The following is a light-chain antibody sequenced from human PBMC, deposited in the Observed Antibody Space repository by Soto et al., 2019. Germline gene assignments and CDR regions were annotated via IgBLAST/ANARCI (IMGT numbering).Light chain of an antibody. Sequence: EIVLTQSPATLSLSPGDTATLSCRASQTVTSSLAWFQQRPGQAPRLLIYDVSRRAPAIPVRFSGSGSGTDFTLTISSLEPEDFAIYYCQQRTTWPTFGGGTKVEIK. J-gene: IGKJ4*01. V-gene: IGKV3-11*01. CDR1: QTVTSS. CDR3: QQRTTWPT. CDR2: DVS.